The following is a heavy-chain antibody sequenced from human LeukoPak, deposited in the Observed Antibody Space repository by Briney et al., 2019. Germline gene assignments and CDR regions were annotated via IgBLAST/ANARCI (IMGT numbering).Heavy chain of an antibody. CDR2: IKEDGCKI. CDR3: AKDIVGGGDDY. D-gene: IGHD2-21*02. V-gene: IGHV3-7*01. CDR1: GFSFSRYW. J-gene: IGHJ4*02. Sequence: GGSLRLSCAASGFSFSRYWMSWVRQAPGKGLEWVGNIKEDGCKINYVDSVKGRFTISRDNAKNAVYLQMNSLRDEDTALYYCAKDIVGGGDDYWGQGTLVTVSS.